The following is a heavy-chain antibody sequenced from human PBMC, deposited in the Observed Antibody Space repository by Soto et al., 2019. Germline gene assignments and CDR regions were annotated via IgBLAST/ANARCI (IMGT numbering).Heavy chain of an antibody. CDR2: IYYSGNT. V-gene: IGHV4-39*01. J-gene: IGHJ6*02. Sequence: SETLSLTCTVSGGSVSSSSYYWGWIRQPPGKGLEWIGNIYYSGNTYYNPSLKSRVTIFVDTSENQFSLNLSSVTAADSAVYYCARLRASAYYYYCMDGWGQGTTVTVSS. CDR1: GGSVSSSSYY. CDR3: ARLRASAYYYYCMDG. D-gene: IGHD6-25*01.